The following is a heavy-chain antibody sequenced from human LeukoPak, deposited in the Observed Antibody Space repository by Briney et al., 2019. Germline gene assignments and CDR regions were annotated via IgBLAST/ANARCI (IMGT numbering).Heavy chain of an antibody. CDR2: INHSGST. V-gene: IGHV4-34*01. Sequence: SETLSLTCAVFGGSFSGYYWSWIRQPPGKGLEWIGEINHSGSTNYNPSLKSRVTMSVDTSKKQFSLKLSSVTAADTAVYYCASRGTHYYFDYWGQGTLVTVSS. CDR1: GGSFSGYY. J-gene: IGHJ4*02. D-gene: IGHD3-10*01. CDR3: ASRGTHYYFDY.